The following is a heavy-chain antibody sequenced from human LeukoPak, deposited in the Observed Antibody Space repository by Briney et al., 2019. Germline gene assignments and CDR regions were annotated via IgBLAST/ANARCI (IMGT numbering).Heavy chain of an antibody. CDR3: ARCRAAAGTRGGRFDY. CDR2: ISSSSSFI. CDR1: GFTFSSYS. Sequence: GGSLRLSCAASGFTFSSYSMNWVRQAPGKGLEWVSSISSSSSFIYYADSLKGRFTISRDNAKNSLYLQMNSLRAEDTAVYYCARCRAAAGTRGGRFDYWGQGTLVTVSS. D-gene: IGHD6-13*01. V-gene: IGHV3-21*01. J-gene: IGHJ4*01.